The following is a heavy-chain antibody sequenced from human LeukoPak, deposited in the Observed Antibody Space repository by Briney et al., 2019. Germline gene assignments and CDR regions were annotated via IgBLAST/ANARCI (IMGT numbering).Heavy chain of an antibody. CDR1: GFTFSSYS. CDR3: ARDEATYYYYYGMDV. Sequence: GGSLRLSCAASGFTFSSYSMNWVRQAPGKGLEWVSSISSSSSYIYYADSVKGRFTISRDNAKNSLYLQMNSLRAKDTAVYYCARDEATYYYYYGMDVWGQGTTVTVSS. CDR2: ISSSSSYI. J-gene: IGHJ6*02. V-gene: IGHV3-21*01.